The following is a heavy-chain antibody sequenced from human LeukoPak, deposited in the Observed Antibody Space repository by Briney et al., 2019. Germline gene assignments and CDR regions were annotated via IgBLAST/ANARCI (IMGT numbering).Heavy chain of an antibody. CDR3: AIAAAATEAFDI. D-gene: IGHD6-13*01. CDR2: ISSNGGST. V-gene: IGHV3-64D*06. Sequence: GGSLRLSCSASEFTFSSYAMLWVRQAPGKGLEYVSAISSNGGSTYYADSVKGRFTISRDNSKNTLYFQMNSLRAEDTAVYYCAIAAAATEAFDIGGQGTMVTVSA. J-gene: IGHJ3*02. CDR1: EFTFSSYA.